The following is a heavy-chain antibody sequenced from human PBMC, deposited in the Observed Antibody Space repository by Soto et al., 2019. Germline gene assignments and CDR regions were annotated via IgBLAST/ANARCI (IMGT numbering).Heavy chain of an antibody. CDR2: IEGXGGST. J-gene: IGHJ4*02. D-gene: IGHD6-13*01. Sequence: GGSLRLSCAASGFTFSSXAMXWXRQAPGKGLEWXSXIEGXGGSTYYAECVKGRFTISRDNSKNTLYLQMNSLRAEDTAVYYCAKCLIAAXXCNYYFDYWGQGTLVTVSS. CDR3: AKCLIAAXXCNYYFDY. CDR1: GFTFSSXA. V-gene: IGHV3-23*01.